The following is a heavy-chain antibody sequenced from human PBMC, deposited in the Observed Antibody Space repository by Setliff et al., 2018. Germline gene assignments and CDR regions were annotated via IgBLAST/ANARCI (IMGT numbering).Heavy chain of an antibody. Sequence: PLETLSLTCTVSGGSISSSSYQWGWVRQTPGKGLEWIGSIYYSGTAYYNPSLKSRVTISVDTSKNQFSLQVTSVTATDTAVYYCARHEFVGGYYGSVTYRHFDYWGQGILVTVSS. CDR2: IYYSGTA. CDR3: ARHEFVGGYYGSVTYRHFDY. J-gene: IGHJ4*02. V-gene: IGHV4-39*01. D-gene: IGHD3-10*01. CDR1: GGSISSSSYQ.